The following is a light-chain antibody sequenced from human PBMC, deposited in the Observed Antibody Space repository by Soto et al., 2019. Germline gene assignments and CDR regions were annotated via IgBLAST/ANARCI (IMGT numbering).Light chain of an antibody. Sequence: QPVLPQPPSVSGAPGQRVTISCTGSSSNIGAGYDVHWYQQLPGTAPKLLIYGNSNRPSGVPDRFSGSNAGTSASLAITVLQAEDEADYYCQAYDSSLGGGVFGGGTKLAVL. V-gene: IGLV1-40*01. CDR3: QAYDSSLGGGV. CDR1: SSNIGAGYD. CDR2: GNS. J-gene: IGLJ2*01.